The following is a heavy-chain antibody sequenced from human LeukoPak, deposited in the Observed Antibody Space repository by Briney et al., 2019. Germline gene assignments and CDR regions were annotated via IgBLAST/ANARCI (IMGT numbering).Heavy chain of an antibody. CDR3: ARSPAMVLDY. J-gene: IGHJ4*02. D-gene: IGHD5-18*01. Sequence: SETLSLTCAVYGGSFSGYYWSWIRQPPGKGLEWIGSVFYSGNTYYNPSLKSRVTISVDTSKNQLSLKMSSVNAADTAIYYCARSPAMVLDYWGQGTLVTVSS. CDR2: VFYSGNT. V-gene: IGHV4-34*12. CDR1: GGSFSGYY.